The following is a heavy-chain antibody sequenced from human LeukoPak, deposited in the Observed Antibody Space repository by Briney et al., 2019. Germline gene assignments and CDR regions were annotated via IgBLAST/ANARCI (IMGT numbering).Heavy chain of an antibody. J-gene: IGHJ4*02. D-gene: IGHD2-2*01. V-gene: IGHV3-30*02. CDR1: GFTFSSYG. Sequence: PGRSLRLSCAASGFTFSSYGMHWVRQAPGKGLEWVAFVRYDGSNKYYADSVKGRFTISRDNSKNTLYLQMNSLRAEDTAVYYCAKDSAKYQLLLHYFDYWGQGTLVTVSS. CDR3: AKDSAKYQLLLHYFDY. CDR2: VRYDGSNK.